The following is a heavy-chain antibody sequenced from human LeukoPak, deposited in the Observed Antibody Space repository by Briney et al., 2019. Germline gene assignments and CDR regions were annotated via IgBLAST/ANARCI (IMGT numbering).Heavy chain of an antibody. D-gene: IGHD3-22*01. J-gene: IGHJ5*02. CDR3: ARRDSSGYYLGS. V-gene: IGHV4-34*01. CDR1: GGSYSGYY. CDR2: INHSGST. Sequence: SETLSLTCAVYGGSYSGYYWSWIRQPPGKGLEWIGEINHSGSTNYNPSLKSRVTISVDTSKNQFSLKLSSVTAADTAVYYCARRDSSGYYLGSWGQGTLVTVSS.